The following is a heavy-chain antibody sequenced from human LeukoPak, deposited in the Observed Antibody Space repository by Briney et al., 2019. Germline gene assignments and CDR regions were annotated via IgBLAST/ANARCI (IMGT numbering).Heavy chain of an antibody. D-gene: IGHD3-10*01. CDR2: IKHSGIT. J-gene: IGHJ3*02. CDR3: AKSNGYGLVDI. V-gene: IGHV4-34*01. CDR1: GGSFSGFY. Sequence: SETLSLTCAVYGGSFSGFYWSWIRQPPGKGLEWIGEIKHSGITNYNPSLKSRVTISVDTSKNQFSLKLSSVTAADTAVYYCAKSNGYGLVDIWGQGTMVTVSS.